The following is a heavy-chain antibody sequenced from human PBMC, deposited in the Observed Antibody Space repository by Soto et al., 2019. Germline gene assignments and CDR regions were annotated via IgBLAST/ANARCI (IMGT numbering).Heavy chain of an antibody. CDR3: ARDSYYYDNSGYCGY. V-gene: IGHV3-30-3*01. CDR2: ISYDGSNK. CDR1: GFTFSSYA. Sequence: GGSLRLSCAASGFTFSSYAMHWVRQAPGKGLEWVAVISYDGSNKYYADSVKGRFTISRDNSKNTLYLQMNSLRAEDTAVYYCARDSYYYDNSGYCGYWGQGTLVTVSS. J-gene: IGHJ4*02. D-gene: IGHD3-22*01.